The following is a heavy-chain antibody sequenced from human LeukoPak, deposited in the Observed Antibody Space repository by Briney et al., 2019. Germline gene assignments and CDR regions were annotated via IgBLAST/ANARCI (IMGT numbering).Heavy chain of an antibody. J-gene: IGHJ4*02. CDR3: IKGQTDY. CDR1: GFTFSGSA. CDR2: IRSKANSYAT. V-gene: IGHV3-73*01. Sequence: GGSLKLSCAASGFTFSGSAMHWVRQASGKGLEWVGRIRSKANSYATAYAASVKGRFTISRDDSNNTAYLQMNSLKTEDTAVYYCIKGQTDYWGQGTLVTVSS.